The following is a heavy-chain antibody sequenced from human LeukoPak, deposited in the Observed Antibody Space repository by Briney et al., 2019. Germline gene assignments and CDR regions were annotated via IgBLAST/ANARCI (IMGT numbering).Heavy chain of an antibody. CDR1: GFTFSSYS. CDR2: ISRGTTYI. J-gene: IGHJ6*02. D-gene: IGHD2-2*01. V-gene: IGHV3-21*01. Sequence: GGSLRLSCAASGFTFSSYSMNWVRQAPGKGLEWVSSISRGTTYIYYADSLKGRFTISRDNAKNSLYLQMSSLRAEDTAVYYCARAQDIVLVPAGYGMDVWGQGTTVTVSS. CDR3: ARAQDIVLVPAGYGMDV.